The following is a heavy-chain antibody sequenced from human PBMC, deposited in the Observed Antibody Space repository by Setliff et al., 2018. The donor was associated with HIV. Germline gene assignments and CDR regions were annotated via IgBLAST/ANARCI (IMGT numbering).Heavy chain of an antibody. CDR1: GGSFSDYY. Sequence: PSETLSLTCAVYGGSFSDYYWSWIRQPPGKGLEWIGEINRSGSTNYNPSLKRRVTISVGTSKNQFSLKLNSVTAADTAVYYCARVRLELRQYWFDSWGQGSPVTVSS. V-gene: IGHV4-34*01. CDR3: ARVRLELRQYWFDS. D-gene: IGHD1-7*01. CDR2: INRSGST. J-gene: IGHJ5*01.